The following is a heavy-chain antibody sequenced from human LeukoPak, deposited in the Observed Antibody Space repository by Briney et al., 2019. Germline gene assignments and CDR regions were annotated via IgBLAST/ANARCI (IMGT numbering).Heavy chain of an antibody. CDR2: IDSNSNFM. CDR1: GFTFGLYS. Sequence: GGSLRLSCAASGFTFGLYSMTWVRQAPGKGLEWVSLIDSNSNFMNYADSVKGRFTISRGNAKKSLYLQMNSLRAEDTAVYYCAKEVAPYSGSYHPAFDIWGQGTMVTVSS. D-gene: IGHD1-26*01. V-gene: IGHV3-21*01. J-gene: IGHJ3*02. CDR3: AKEVAPYSGSYHPAFDI.